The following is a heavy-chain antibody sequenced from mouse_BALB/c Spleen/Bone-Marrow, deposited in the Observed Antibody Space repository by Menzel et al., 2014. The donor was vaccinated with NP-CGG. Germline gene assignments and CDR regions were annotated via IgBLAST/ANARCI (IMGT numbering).Heavy chain of an antibody. V-gene: IGHV2-2*02. Sequence: LQLHQSGPGLVPPSQSLSITCTVSGFSLNNYVVHWVRQSPGKGLEWLGVIWSGGSTDYNAAFISRLSISKDNSKSQVFFKINSLQANDTAIYYCVRKGSFGNYAMDYWGQGTSVAVSS. CDR3: VRKGSFGNYAMDY. D-gene: IGHD1-1*02. J-gene: IGHJ4*01. CDR1: GFSLNNYV. CDR2: IWSGGST.